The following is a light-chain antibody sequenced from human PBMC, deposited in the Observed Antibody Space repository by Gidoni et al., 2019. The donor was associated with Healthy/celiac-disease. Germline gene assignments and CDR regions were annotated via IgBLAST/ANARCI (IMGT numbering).Light chain of an antibody. V-gene: IGKV4-1*01. J-gene: IGKJ4*01. CDR1: QSVLYSSNYKHY. CDR3: QQYFRTPLT. CDR2: WAS. Sequence: DIVMTQSPDSLAVSLGERATINCKSSQSVLYSSNYKHYLALYQLKPGQPPKLLIYWASTRESGVPDRFSGSGSCTDFTLTISSLQAEDVAVYYFQQYFRTPLTFGGGTKVEIK.